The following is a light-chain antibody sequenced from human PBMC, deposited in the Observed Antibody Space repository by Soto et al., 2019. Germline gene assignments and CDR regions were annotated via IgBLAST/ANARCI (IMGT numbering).Light chain of an antibody. CDR3: SSFAGSIFYV. CDR2: EAN. V-gene: IGLV2-8*01. J-gene: IGLJ1*01. CDR1: SSDVGGYNY. Sequence: QSVLTQPPSASGSPGQSVTISCTGTSSDVGGYNYVSWYQQHPGKAPKLMIYEANKRPSGVPDRFSGSKSGNTASLTVSGLQAEDEADYFCSSFAGSIFYVFGTGTKVTAL.